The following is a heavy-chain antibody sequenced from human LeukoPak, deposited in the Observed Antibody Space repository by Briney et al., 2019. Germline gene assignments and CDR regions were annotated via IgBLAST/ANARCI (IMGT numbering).Heavy chain of an antibody. CDR1: GFTFSGAA. J-gene: IGHJ4*02. Sequence: GGSLRLSCAASGFTFSGAAIHWVRQASGKGLEWVGRIRSTANSYATAYAASVKGRFTISRDDSKNTAYLQMNSLKTEDTAVYYCTSGSDVGGYWGQGTLVTVSS. CDR2: IRSTANSYAT. D-gene: IGHD3-16*01. CDR3: TSGSDVGGY. V-gene: IGHV3-73*01.